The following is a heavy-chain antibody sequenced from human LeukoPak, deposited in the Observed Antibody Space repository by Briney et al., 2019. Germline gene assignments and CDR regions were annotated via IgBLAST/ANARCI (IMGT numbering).Heavy chain of an antibody. J-gene: IGHJ4*02. D-gene: IGHD3-22*01. CDR1: GFTFSSYA. Sequence: GGSLRLSCAASGFTFSSYAMSWVRQAPGKGLEWVSAISGSGGSTYYADSVKGRFTISRDNSKNTLYLQMNSLRAEDTAVYYCASRNYYDSSGLLDYWGQGTLVTVSS. CDR3: ASRNYYDSSGLLDY. CDR2: ISGSGGST. V-gene: IGHV3-23*01.